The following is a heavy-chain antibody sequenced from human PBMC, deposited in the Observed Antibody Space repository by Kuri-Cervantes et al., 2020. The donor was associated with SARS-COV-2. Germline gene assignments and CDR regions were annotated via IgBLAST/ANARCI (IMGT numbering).Heavy chain of an antibody. Sequence: GESLKISCAASGFTFSSYGMHWVRQAPGNGLEWVAVIWYDGSNKYYADSVKGRFTISRDNSKNTVFLQMDSLRAEDTAVYYCARDSGPLRYSYFDYWGLGALVTVSS. V-gene: IGHV3-33*01. CDR3: ARDSGPLRYSYFDY. CDR1: GFTFSSYG. J-gene: IGHJ4*02. D-gene: IGHD3-9*01. CDR2: IWYDGSNK.